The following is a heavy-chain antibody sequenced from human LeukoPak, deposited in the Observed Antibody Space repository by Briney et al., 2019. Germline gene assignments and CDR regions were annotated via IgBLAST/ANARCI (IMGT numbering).Heavy chain of an antibody. Sequence: SETLSLTCTVSGGSISSSSYYWGWIRQHPGKGLEWIGSIYYSGSTYYNLSLKSRVTISVDTSKNQFSLKLSSVTAADTAVYYCASLGLNWFDPWGQGTLVTVSS. CDR2: IYYSGST. V-gene: IGHV4-39*01. J-gene: IGHJ5*02. CDR1: GGSISSSSYY. CDR3: ASLGLNWFDP. D-gene: IGHD3/OR15-3a*01.